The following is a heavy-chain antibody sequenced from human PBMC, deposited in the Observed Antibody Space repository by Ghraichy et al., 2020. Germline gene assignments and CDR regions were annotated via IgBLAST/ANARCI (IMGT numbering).Heavy chain of an antibody. CDR1: GFTFSDYY. V-gene: IGHV3-11*06. D-gene: IGHD3-10*01. J-gene: IGHJ5*02. CDR2: ISSSSSYT. CDR3: ARNVSEKYYYGSGSYYTTVNWFDP. Sequence: LSLTCAASGFTFSDYYMSWIRQAPGKGLEWVSYISSSSSYTNYADSVKGRFTISRDNAKNSLYLQMNSLRAEDTAVYYCARNVSEKYYYGSGSYYTTVNWFDPWGQGTLVTVSS.